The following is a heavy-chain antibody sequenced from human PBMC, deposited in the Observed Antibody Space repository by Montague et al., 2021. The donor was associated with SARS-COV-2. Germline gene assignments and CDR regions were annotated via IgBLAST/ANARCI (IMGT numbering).Heavy chain of an antibody. CDR3: ARHYSATLPAVY. Sequence: SETLSLTCAVYGGSFSGYYWSWIRQPPGKGLEWIGYISDSGSTNYNPSLTSRVTMSVDTPKNQFSLKVSSVTAADTAVYYCARHYSATLPAVYWGQGTLVTAS. CDR1: GGSFSGYY. V-gene: IGHV4-59*08. D-gene: IGHD2-15*01. J-gene: IGHJ4*02. CDR2: ISDSGST.